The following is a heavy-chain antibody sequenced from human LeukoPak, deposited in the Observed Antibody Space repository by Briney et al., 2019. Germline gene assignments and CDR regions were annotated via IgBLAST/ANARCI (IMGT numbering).Heavy chain of an antibody. CDR3: ARLKAVTERGEDL. V-gene: IGHV3-48*02. J-gene: IGHJ5*02. D-gene: IGHD6-19*01. Sequence: QPGGSLRLSCAASGFTFSTYNMNWVRQAPGKGLEWVSYISSTSGSIYYADSVKGRFTISRDNAKNSLYLQMDSLKDEDTAVYYCARLKAVTERGEDLWGQGTLVTVSS. CDR2: ISSTSGSI. CDR1: GFTFSTYN.